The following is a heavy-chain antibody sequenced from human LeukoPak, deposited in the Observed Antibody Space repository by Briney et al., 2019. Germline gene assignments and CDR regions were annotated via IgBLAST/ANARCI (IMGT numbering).Heavy chain of an antibody. CDR1: GFTFSTYN. J-gene: IGHJ3*02. CDR3: AKETDDSGAFDI. D-gene: IGHD5-12*01. CDR2: ISSSSSYI. Sequence: PGGSLRLSCAASGFTFSTYNMNWVRQAPGKGLEWVSSISSSSSYIYYADSLKGRFTISRDNAKNSLYLQMNSLRAEDTAVYYCAKETDDSGAFDIWGQGTMVTVSS. V-gene: IGHV3-21*01.